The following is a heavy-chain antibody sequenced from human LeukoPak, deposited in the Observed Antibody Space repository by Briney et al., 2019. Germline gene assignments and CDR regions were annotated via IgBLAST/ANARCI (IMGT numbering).Heavy chain of an antibody. CDR2: ISGSGGSP. V-gene: IGHV3-23*01. CDR3: ARERGGYEAVAGTGYLDY. Sequence: PGGSLRLSCAASGFTFSSYAMSWVRQAPGKGLEWVSAISGSGGSPYYADSVKGRFTISRDNSKNTLYLQMISLRAEDPAVYYCARERGGYEAVAGTGYLDYWGQGTLVTVSS. CDR1: GFTFSSYA. J-gene: IGHJ4*02. D-gene: IGHD6-19*01.